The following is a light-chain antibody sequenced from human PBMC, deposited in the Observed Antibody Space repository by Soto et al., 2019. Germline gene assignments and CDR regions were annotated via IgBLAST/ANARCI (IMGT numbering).Light chain of an antibody. V-gene: IGKV3-20*01. Sequence: EIVLTQSPGTLSLSPGERATLSCRASQSVSSYLAWYQQKPGQAPRLLIYGASSRATGIPDRFSGRGSGTDFTLTISRLEPEDFAVYYCQQYGGSPWSFGQGTKVDI. J-gene: IGKJ1*01. CDR2: GAS. CDR3: QQYGGSPWS. CDR1: QSVSSY.